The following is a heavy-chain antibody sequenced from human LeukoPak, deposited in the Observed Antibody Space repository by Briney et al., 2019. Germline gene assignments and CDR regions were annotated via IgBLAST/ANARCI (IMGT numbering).Heavy chain of an antibody. CDR3: TTGDYYYGMDV. Sequence: GGSLRLSCAASGFTFSNAWMSWVRQAPGKGLEWVGRIKSKTDGGTIDYAAPVKGRFTISRDDSKNTLYLQMNSLKTEDTAVYYCTTGDYYYGMDVWGQGTTVTVSS. CDR2: IKSKTDGGTI. J-gene: IGHJ6*02. V-gene: IGHV3-15*01. CDR1: GFTFSNAW.